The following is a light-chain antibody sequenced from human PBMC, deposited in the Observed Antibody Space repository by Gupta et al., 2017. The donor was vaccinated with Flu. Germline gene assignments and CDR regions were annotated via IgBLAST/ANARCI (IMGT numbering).Light chain of an antibody. CDR2: DDS. Sequence: GKTGTMTWEGNKMGGKSVDWYQIKAGQSPVLVVYDDSDRPAGIPERFSGSNSGDTATLTISRVEAGDEADYFCQGWDSSSDHYVFGTGTKVTVL. CDR3: QGWDSSSDHYV. V-gene: IGLV3-21*03. CDR1: KMGGKS. J-gene: IGLJ1*01.